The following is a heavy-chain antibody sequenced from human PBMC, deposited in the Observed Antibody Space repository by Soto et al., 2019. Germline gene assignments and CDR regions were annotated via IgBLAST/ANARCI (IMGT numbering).Heavy chain of an antibody. V-gene: IGHV4-59*11. CDR2: IYYSGST. J-gene: IGHJ4*02. Sequence: QVQLQESGPGLVKPSATLSLTCTVSGGSINNHYWSWIRQPPGQGLEWIGYIYYSGSTNYNPSLKSRGTMSVDTSKNQCSLKLSSLAAADTAISYGARANWFVDYWGQGTLVTVSS. D-gene: IGHD7-27*01. CDR1: GGSINNHY. CDR3: ARANWFVDY.